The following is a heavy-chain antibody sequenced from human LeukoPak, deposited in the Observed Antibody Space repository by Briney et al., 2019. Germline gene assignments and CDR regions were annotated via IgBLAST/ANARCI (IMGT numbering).Heavy chain of an antibody. CDR2: IHYSGST. CDR3: ARGNCSGGRCYTDAFDL. V-gene: IGHV4-59*01. CDR1: GGSISSYY. D-gene: IGHD2-15*01. Sequence: PSETLSLTCTVSGGSISSYYWSWIRQPPGKGLEWIGYIHYSGSTNYNPSLKSRVTISVDTSKNQFSLKLNSVTAADTAVYYCARGNCSGGRCYTDAFDLWGQGTMVTVFS. J-gene: IGHJ3*01.